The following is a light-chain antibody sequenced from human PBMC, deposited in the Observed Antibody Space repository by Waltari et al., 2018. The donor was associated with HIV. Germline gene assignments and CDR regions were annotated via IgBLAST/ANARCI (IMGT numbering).Light chain of an antibody. V-gene: IGLV1-47*01. CDR3: AAWDDSLSGSYV. CDR1: SANIGYNY. CDR2: NNV. J-gene: IGLJ1*01. Sequence: QSVLTQPPSASGTPGQRVIISCSGSSANIGYNYVFWYQHLPGTAPKLVIYNNVQRPSGVPGRFSGSKSGTSASLAISGLRSEDEGEYYCAAWDDSLSGSYVFGTGTKVTVL.